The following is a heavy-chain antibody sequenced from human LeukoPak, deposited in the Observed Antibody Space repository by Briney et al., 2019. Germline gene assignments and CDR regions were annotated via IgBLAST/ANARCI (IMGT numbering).Heavy chain of an antibody. V-gene: IGHV3-30*09. J-gene: IGHJ6*02. CDR1: GFTFSSYA. Sequence: GRSLRLSCAASGFTFSSYAMHWVRQAPGKGLEWVAVISYDGRDKYYADSVKGRFAISRDNSKNTLYLQMNSLRAEDTAVYYCARDLYLSMRFNYFGMDVWGQGTTVTVSS. D-gene: IGHD2/OR15-2a*01. CDR3: ARDLYLSMRFNYFGMDV. CDR2: ISYDGRDK.